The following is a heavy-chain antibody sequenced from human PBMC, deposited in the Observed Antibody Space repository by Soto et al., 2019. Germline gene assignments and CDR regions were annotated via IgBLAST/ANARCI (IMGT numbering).Heavy chain of an antibody. Sequence: SETLSLTCAVSGGSISSGGYSWSWIRQPPGKGLEWIGYIYHSGSTYYNPSLKSRVTISVDRSKNQFSLKLSSVTAADTAVYYCARARHRLQSNWFDPWGQGTLVTVSS. V-gene: IGHV4-30-2*01. D-gene: IGHD4-4*01. CDR3: ARARHRLQSNWFDP. J-gene: IGHJ5*02. CDR1: GGSISSGGYS. CDR2: IYHSGST.